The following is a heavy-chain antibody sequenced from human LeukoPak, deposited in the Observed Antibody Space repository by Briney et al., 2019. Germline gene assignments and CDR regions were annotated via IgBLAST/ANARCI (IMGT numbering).Heavy chain of an antibody. CDR3: ARAPNCGGDCDY. CDR2: IIPIFGTA. J-gene: IGHJ4*02. Sequence: SVKVSCKASGGTFSSYAISWVRQAPGQGLEWMGGIIPIFGTANYAQKFQGRVTITTDESTSTAYMELSSLRSEDTAVYYCARAPNCGGDCDYWGQGTLVTVSS. CDR1: GGTFSSYA. D-gene: IGHD2-21*01. V-gene: IGHV1-69*05.